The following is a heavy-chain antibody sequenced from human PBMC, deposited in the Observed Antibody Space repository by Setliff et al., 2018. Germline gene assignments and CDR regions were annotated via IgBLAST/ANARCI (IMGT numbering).Heavy chain of an antibody. CDR3: VPGRGS. D-gene: IGHD6-25*01. Sequence: WVRQSPGRGLEWVANINQDGGGKFYVDSVKGRFTIFRDNAKNTLHLQMNSLRAEDDAVYYCVPGRGSWGQGALVTVSS. J-gene: IGHJ5*02. V-gene: IGHV3-7*01. CDR2: INQDGGGK.